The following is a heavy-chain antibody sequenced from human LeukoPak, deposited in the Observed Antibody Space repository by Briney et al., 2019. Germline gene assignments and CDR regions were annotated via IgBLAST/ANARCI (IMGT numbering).Heavy chain of an antibody. V-gene: IGHV3-7*01. CDR1: GFIFSSYW. J-gene: IGHJ4*02. CDR2: IRQDGSEM. D-gene: IGHD5-18*01. Sequence: GGSLRLSCAASGFIFSSYWMSWVRQAPGKGLEWVADIRQDGSEMYYLDSVKGRFTISRDNAKKSLYLHMSSLRAEDTAIYYCARGDGFTSGSPKRSFYFDYWGQGTLVIVSS. CDR3: ARGDGFTSGSPKRSFYFDY.